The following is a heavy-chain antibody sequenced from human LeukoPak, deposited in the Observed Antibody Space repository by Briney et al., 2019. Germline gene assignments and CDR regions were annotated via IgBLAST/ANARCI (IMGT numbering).Heavy chain of an antibody. CDR3: ARAWSIAAPHLLYWFDP. J-gene: IGHJ5*02. D-gene: IGHD6-6*01. CDR2: IYYSGST. V-gene: IGHV4-61*01. Sequence: SETLSLTCTVSGGSIGGSISSYYWSWIRQPPGKGLEWIGHIYYSGSTNYNPSLKSRVTISVDTSKNQFSLKLSSVTAADTAVYYCARAWSIAAPHLLYWFDPWGQGTLVTVSS. CDR1: GGSIGGSISSYY.